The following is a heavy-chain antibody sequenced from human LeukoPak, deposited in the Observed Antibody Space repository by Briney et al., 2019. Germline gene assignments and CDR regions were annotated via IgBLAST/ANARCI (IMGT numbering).Heavy chain of an antibody. D-gene: IGHD3-10*01. CDR3: ATGVPRDPYYFDY. Sequence: ASVKVSCKASGYTFTGYYMHWVRQAPGQGLEWMGRINPNSGGTNYAQKFQGRVTMTRDTSISTAYMELSRLRTDDAAVYYCATGVPRDPYYFDYWGQGTLVTVSS. CDR1: GYTFTGYY. V-gene: IGHV1-2*06. CDR2: INPNSGGT. J-gene: IGHJ4*02.